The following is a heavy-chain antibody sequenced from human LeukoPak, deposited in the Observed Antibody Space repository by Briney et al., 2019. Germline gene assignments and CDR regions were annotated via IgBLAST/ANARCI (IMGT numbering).Heavy chain of an antibody. CDR1: GGTFSSYA. CDR3: ARDIQQQLVLYYYYYMDV. J-gene: IGHJ6*03. D-gene: IGHD6-13*01. CDR2: IIPIFGTA. Sequence: SVKVSCKASGGTFSSYAISWVRQAPGQGLEWMGGIIPIFGTANYAQKFQGRVTITADESTSTAYMELSSLRSEDTAVYYCARDIQQQLVLYYYYYMDVWGKGTTVTVSS. V-gene: IGHV1-69*01.